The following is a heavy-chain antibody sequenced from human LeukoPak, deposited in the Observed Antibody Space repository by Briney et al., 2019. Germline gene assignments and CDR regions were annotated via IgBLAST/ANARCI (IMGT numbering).Heavy chain of an antibody. CDR1: GFTFSSYE. J-gene: IGHJ4*02. CDR3: ARGWGWYGFCDY. V-gene: IGHV3-48*03. D-gene: IGHD3-3*01. Sequence: GGSLRLSCAASGFTFSSYEMNWVRQAPGQGLDWVSYISSSGSTIYYADSVKGRFTISRDNAKNSLYLQINSLRAEDTAVYYCARGWGWYGFCDYWGQGTLVTVSS. CDR2: ISSSGSTI.